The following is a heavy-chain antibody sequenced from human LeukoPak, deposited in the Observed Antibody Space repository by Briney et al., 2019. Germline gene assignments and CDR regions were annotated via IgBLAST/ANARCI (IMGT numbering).Heavy chain of an antibody. J-gene: IGHJ3*02. CDR1: GFTFSAYS. CDR2: ISSMSFTI. Sequence: PGGSLRLSCAASGFTFSAYSMNWVRQAPGKGLDWVSYISSMSFTIYYADSVKGRFTISRDNAKNSLYLEMNSLRDEDTAVYYCARSVIAVAGYDAFDIWGQGTVVTVSS. V-gene: IGHV3-48*02. CDR3: ARSVIAVAGYDAFDI. D-gene: IGHD6-19*01.